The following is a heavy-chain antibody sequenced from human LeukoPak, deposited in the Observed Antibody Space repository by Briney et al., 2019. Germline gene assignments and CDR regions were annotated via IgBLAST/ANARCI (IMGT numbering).Heavy chain of an antibody. J-gene: IGHJ6*02. CDR1: GFAVSSNY. CDR2: IGSDSKT. CDR3: AKDLHYCVAMDV. V-gene: IGHV3-53*01. Sequence: GGSLRLTCAASGFAVSSNYVSWVRQAPGKGLEWVSSIGSDSKTHYSESVKGRFAISRDNSKSTLFLQMNSLRAEDTALYYCAKDLHYCVAMDVWAQGTGVTVSS. D-gene: IGHD3-10*02.